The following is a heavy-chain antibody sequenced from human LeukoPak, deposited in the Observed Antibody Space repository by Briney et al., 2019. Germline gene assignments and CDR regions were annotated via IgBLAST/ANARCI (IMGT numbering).Heavy chain of an antibody. Sequence: GRSLRLSCAASGFTFSSYGMHWVRQAPGKGLEWVAVISYDGSNKYYADSVKGRFTISRDNSRNTLYLQMNSLRAEDTAVYYCAKIVGATDYWGQGTLVTVSS. V-gene: IGHV3-30*18. D-gene: IGHD1-26*01. CDR3: AKIVGATDY. CDR1: GFTFSSYG. CDR2: ISYDGSNK. J-gene: IGHJ4*02.